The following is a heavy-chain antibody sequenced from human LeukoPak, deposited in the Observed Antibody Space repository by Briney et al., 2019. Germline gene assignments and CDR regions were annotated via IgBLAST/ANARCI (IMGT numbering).Heavy chain of an antibody. CDR3: AREIGPSPNGWDAFDI. CDR1: GFIFSSYD. CDR2: IGTGRDT. D-gene: IGHD6-19*01. Sequence: GGSLRLSCVASGFIFSSYDMHWVRQTTGRGLEWVSAIGTGRDTYYLDSVKGRFTIFREDAKNSLYLQMNSLSAGDTAVYYCAREIGPSPNGWDAFDIWGQGTMVTVSS. J-gene: IGHJ3*02. V-gene: IGHV3-13*01.